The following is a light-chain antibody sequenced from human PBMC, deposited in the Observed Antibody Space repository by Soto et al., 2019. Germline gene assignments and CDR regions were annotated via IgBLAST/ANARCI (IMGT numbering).Light chain of an antibody. CDR2: DAS. Sequence: DILMTPAPSTLYSSVGDRATITCRASQSVSNYLGWYQQKPGKAPNLQIYDASSLESGVPSRFSGSGSGTDFTLSISSLQPDDFGTYYCQQYNSYSWTFGQGTRWIS. CDR1: QSVSNY. J-gene: IGKJ1*01. V-gene: IGKV1-5*01. CDR3: QQYNSYSWT.